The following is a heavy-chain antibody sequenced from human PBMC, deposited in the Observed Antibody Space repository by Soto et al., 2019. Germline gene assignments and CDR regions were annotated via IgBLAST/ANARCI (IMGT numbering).Heavy chain of an antibody. CDR1: GGTFSNYP. D-gene: IGHD5-12*01. J-gene: IGHJ2*01. V-gene: IGHV1-69*12. Sequence: QVQLVQSGAEVKKPGSSVKVSCKASGGTFSNYPISWVRQAPGQGLEWMGGIIPIFGTVNYAQKFQGRATITADESTSTAYMELSSLRSEDTAVYYCARGNHRWLPLWYFDLWGRGTLVTVSS. CDR2: IIPIFGTV. CDR3: ARGNHRWLPLWYFDL.